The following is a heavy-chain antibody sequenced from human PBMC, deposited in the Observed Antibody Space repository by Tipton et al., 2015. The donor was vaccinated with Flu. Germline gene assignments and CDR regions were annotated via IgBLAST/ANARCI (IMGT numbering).Heavy chain of an antibody. Sequence: SLRLSCVASGFTFSSYGMHWVRQAPGKGLEWVAFIRHDGTNTYFADSVKGRFTISRDNSKNTLYLQMNSLRPDDTAVYYCAKAVGATTHYFYYWGQGTLVTVSS. CDR3: AKAVGATTHYFYY. CDR1: GFTFSSYG. CDR2: IRHDGTNT. V-gene: IGHV3-30*02. J-gene: IGHJ4*02. D-gene: IGHD1-26*01.